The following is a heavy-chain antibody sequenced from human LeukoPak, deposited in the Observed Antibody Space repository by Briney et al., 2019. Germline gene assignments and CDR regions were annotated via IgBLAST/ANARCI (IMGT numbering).Heavy chain of an antibody. J-gene: IGHJ4*02. D-gene: IGHD2-15*01. Sequence: GGSLRLSCAASGFTFSRHTMHWVRQAPGKGLEWVAVISFDGTKHYYADSVKGRFTIARDNSKNTLYLQMSSLRGQDTAIYYCVKDRAAVLEYWGQGTLVTVSS. CDR3: VKDRAAVLEY. V-gene: IGHV3-30*18. CDR2: ISFDGTKH. CDR1: GFTFSRHT.